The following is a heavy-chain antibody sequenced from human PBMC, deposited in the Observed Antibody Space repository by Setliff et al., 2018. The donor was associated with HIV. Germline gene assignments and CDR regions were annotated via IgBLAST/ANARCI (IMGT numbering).Heavy chain of an antibody. D-gene: IGHD1-26*01. CDR2: IYTTGST. Sequence: SLTCTVSGGSIGSGSHYWSWIRQPAGKGLEWIGHIYTTGSTNYNPSLKSRVTISADTSNNQFSLRLTSMTAADTAVYYCAKTSVGATGLYAFDIWGQGTMVTVSS. V-gene: IGHV4-61*09. CDR1: GGSIGSGSHY. CDR3: AKTSVGATGLYAFDI. J-gene: IGHJ3*02.